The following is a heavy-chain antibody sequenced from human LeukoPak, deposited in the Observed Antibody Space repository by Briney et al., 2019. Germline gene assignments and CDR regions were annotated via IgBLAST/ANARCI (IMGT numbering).Heavy chain of an antibody. CDR1: GYTFTSYG. CDR2: ISAYNGNT. J-gene: IGHJ6*02. CDR3: ARGAYCGGDCYTISDYYYYGMDV. V-gene: IGHV1-18*01. Sequence: ASVKVSCRASGYTFTSYGISWVRQAPGQGLEWMGWISAYNGNTNYAQKLQGRVTMTTDTSTSTAYMELRSLRSDDTAVYYCARGAYCGGDCYTISDYYYYGMDVWGRGTTVTVSS. D-gene: IGHD2-21*02.